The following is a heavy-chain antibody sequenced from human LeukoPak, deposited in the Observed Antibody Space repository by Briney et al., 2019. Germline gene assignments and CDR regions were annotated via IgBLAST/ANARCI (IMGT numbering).Heavy chain of an antibody. J-gene: IGHJ4*02. CDR3: ASPGYVGYSYAVGY. Sequence: SETLSLTCTVSGGSISSSSYYWGWIRQPPGKGLEYIGSIYYSGSTYYNPSLKSRVTTSVDTSKNQFSLKLTSVTAADTAVYYCASPGYVGYSYAVGYWGQGTLVTVSS. V-gene: IGHV4-39*01. CDR1: GGSISSSSYY. D-gene: IGHD5-18*01. CDR2: IYYSGST.